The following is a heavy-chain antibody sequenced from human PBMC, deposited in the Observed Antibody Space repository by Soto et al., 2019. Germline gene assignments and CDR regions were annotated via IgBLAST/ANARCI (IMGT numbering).Heavy chain of an antibody. D-gene: IGHD6-19*01. J-gene: IGHJ4*02. CDR2: ISDSGGST. CDR3: AKDGGWSLAVAGLFDY. Sequence: EVHLLEYGGGLVQPGGSLRLSCVVSGSTFSSDDMSWVRQAPGRGREWVSGISDSGGSTYYADSVKGRFTISRDNAKNTLYLQMKSLRVEDTALYYCAKDGGWSLAVAGLFDYWGPGTQVTVSS. CDR1: GSTFSSDD. V-gene: IGHV3-23*01.